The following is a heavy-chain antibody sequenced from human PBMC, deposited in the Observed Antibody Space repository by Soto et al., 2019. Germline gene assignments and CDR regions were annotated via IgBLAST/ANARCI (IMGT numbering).Heavy chain of an antibody. Sequence: SVKVSCKASGGTFSSYAISWVRQAPGQGLEWMGGIIPIFGTANYAQKFQGRVTITADKSTSTAYMELSSLRSEDTAVYYCASTRGSYYQVYYYGMDVWGQGTMVTVSS. V-gene: IGHV1-69*06. D-gene: IGHD1-26*01. CDR1: GGTFSSYA. CDR2: IIPIFGTA. CDR3: ASTRGSYYQVYYYGMDV. J-gene: IGHJ6*02.